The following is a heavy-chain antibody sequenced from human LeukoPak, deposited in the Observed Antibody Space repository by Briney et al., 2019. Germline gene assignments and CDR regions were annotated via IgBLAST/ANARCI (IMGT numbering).Heavy chain of an antibody. V-gene: IGHV4-39*01. J-gene: IGHJ5*02. CDR1: AGSISSNSYY. CDR2: IYYSGST. D-gene: IGHD3-10*01. Sequence: SETLSLTCTASAGSISSNSYYWGWIRQPPGKGLQWIGSIYYSGSTYYNPSLKSRVTISVDTSKNQFSLKLNSVTAADTAVYYCARNKYYYGSGNYGVPNWFDPWGQGTLVTVSS. CDR3: ARNKYYYGSGNYGVPNWFDP.